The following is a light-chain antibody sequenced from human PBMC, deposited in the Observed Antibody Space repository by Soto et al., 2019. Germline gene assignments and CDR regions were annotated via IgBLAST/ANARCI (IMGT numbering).Light chain of an antibody. J-gene: IGKJ5*01. Sequence: DIQMTQSPSSLSASVGDRVTITCRASQSISSYLNWYQQKPGKAPKLLIYAASSLQSEVPSRFSGSVSGTDFTVTISSLQPEDFATYYCQQSYSTPPITVGQGTRLEIK. CDR1: QSISSY. CDR3: QQSYSTPPIT. V-gene: IGKV1-39*01. CDR2: AAS.